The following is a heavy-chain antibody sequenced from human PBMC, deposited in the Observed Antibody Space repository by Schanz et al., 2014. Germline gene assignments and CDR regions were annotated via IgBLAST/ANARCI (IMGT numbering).Heavy chain of an antibody. Sequence: EVQLVESGGGLIKPGGSLRLSCVASGFTFSNYAMGWVRQTPGKGLEWVSTLSGSGAGTFYADSVKGRFTISRDNSKNTLYLQMNSLRSEDTAVYYCAYYDVLTGFDYWGQGTQVTVSS. CDR2: LSGSGAGT. V-gene: IGHV3-23*04. J-gene: IGHJ4*02. D-gene: IGHD3-9*01. CDR3: AYYDVLTGFDY. CDR1: GFTFSNYA.